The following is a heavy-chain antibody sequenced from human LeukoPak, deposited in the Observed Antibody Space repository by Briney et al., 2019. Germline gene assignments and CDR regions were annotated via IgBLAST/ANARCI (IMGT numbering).Heavy chain of an antibody. CDR1: GFTFSSYG. J-gene: IGHJ4*02. V-gene: IGHV3-33*01. D-gene: IGHD4-17*01. CDR2: IWYDGSNK. Sequence: GRSLRLSCAASGFTFSSYGMHWVRQAPGKGLEWVAVIWYDGSNKYYADSVKGRFTISRDNSKNTLYLQMNSLRAEDTAVYYCAREAGEDDYGDYGSNWGQGTLVTVSS. CDR3: AREAGEDDYGDYGSN.